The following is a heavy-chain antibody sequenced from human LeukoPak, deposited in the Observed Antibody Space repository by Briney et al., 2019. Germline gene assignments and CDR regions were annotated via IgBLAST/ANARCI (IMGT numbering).Heavy chain of an antibody. V-gene: IGHV1-18*01. J-gene: IGHJ4*02. D-gene: IGHD6-13*01. Sequence: ASVKVSCKASGYTFTSYGISWVRQAPGQGLEWMGWISAYNGNTNYAQKLQGRVTMTTDTSTSTAYMELRSLRSDDTAVYYCTRTYTAGMYADDLDYWGQGTLVTVSS. CDR2: ISAYNGNT. CDR3: TRTYTAGMYADDLDY. CDR1: GYTFTSYG.